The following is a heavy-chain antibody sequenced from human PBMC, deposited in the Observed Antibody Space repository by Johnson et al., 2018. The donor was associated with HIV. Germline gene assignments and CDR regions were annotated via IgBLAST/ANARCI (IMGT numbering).Heavy chain of an antibody. D-gene: IGHD6-6*01. J-gene: IGHJ3*02. CDR1: RFTFNTYG. CDR3: ARVYSSSSAHAFDI. V-gene: IGHV3-30*02. CDR2: IRYAGSNQ. Sequence: QVQLVESGGGVVQPGGSLRLSCAASRFTFNTYGMHWVRQAPGKGLEWVAFIRYAGSNQYYADSVKGRFTISRDNSKNTLYLQMKSLRAEDTAVYYCARVYSSSSAHAFDIWGQGTMVTVSS.